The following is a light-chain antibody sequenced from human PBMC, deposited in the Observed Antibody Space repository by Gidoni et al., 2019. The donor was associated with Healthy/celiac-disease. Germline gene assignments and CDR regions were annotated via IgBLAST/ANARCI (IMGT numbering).Light chain of an antibody. V-gene: IGKV1-5*01. Sequence: DIQMTQSPSTLSASVGDRVTITCRASQSISSWLAWYQQIPGKAPKLLIYDASSLESGVPSRFSGSGSGTEFTLTINSLEPDDFATYYCQQYNSYPGTFXPXTKVEI. CDR2: DAS. CDR1: QSISSW. J-gene: IGKJ1*01. CDR3: QQYNSYPGT.